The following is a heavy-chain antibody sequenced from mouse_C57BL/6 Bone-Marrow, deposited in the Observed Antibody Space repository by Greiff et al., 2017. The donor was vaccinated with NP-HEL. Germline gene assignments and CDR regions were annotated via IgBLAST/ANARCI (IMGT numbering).Heavy chain of an antibody. CDR2: ISYDGSN. D-gene: IGHD1-1*01. J-gene: IGHJ3*01. Sequence: EVKLMESGPGLVKPSQSLSLTCSVTGYSITSGYYWNWIRQFPGNKLEWMGYISYDGSNNYNPSLKNRISIPRDTSKNQFFLKLNSVTTEDTATYYCAREDYYWFAYWGQGTLVTVSA. CDR1: GYSITSGYY. CDR3: AREDYYWFAY. V-gene: IGHV3-6*01.